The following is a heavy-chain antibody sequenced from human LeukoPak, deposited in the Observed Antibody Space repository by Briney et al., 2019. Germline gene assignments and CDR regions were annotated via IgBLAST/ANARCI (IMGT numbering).Heavy chain of an antibody. D-gene: IGHD6-19*01. CDR3: ARGLRQGSAWSWGPKEKSYQYMDV. V-gene: IGHV4-34*01. CDR1: GGSFSSHY. J-gene: IGHJ6*04. CDR2: INPRGST. Sequence: SETLSLTCGVSGGSFSSHYWTWIRQPPGKGLEWIGEINPRGSTNYNPSLESRVTVSADTSRKQLSLSLTSVTAADSAVYFCARGLRQGSAWSWGPKEKSYQYMDVWGTGTTVIVSS.